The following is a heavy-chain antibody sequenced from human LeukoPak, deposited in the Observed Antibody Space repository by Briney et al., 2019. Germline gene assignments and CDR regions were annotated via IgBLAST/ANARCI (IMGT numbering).Heavy chain of an antibody. CDR1: GYTLTELS. D-gene: IGHD3-9*01. J-gene: IGHJ4*02. CDR3: ATRLRYFDWLLYPFDY. Sequence: ASVKVSCKVSGYTLTELSMPWVRQAPGKGLEWMGGFDPEDGETIYAQRFQGRVTMTEDTSTDTAYMELSSLRSEDTAVYYCATRLRYFDWLLYPFDYWGQGTLVTVSS. V-gene: IGHV1-24*01. CDR2: FDPEDGET.